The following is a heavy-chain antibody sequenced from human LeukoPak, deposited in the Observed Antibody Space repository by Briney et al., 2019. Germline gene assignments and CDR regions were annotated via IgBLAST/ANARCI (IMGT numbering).Heavy chain of an antibody. V-gene: IGHV3-53*01. Sequence: SGGSLRLSCAASGFTVSSNYMSWVRQAPGKGLEWVSVIYSGGSTYYADSVKGRFTISRDNSKNTLYLQMNSLRAEDTAVYYCAKDPLAYYYDSSGYDYWGQGTLVTVSS. J-gene: IGHJ4*02. D-gene: IGHD3-22*01. CDR3: AKDPLAYYYDSSGYDY. CDR2: IYSGGST. CDR1: GFTVSSNY.